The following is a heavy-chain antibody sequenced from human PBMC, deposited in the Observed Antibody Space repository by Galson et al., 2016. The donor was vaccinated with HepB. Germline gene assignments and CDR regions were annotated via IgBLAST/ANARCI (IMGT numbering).Heavy chain of an antibody. V-gene: IGHV3-23*01. J-gene: IGHJ2*01. D-gene: IGHD6-13*01. CDR3: AGPHSSSWLYWYFDL. CDR2: ISGSGGNT. CDR1: GFTFSNYA. Sequence: SLRLSCAASGFTFSNYAMSWVRQAPGKGLEWVSTISGSGGNTYYADSVKGRFTISRDSSKNTFYLQMNSLRAEDTALYYCAGPHSSSWLYWYFDLWGRGTLVTVSS.